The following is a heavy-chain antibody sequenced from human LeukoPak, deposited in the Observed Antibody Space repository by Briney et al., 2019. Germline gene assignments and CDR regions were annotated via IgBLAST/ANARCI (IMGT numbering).Heavy chain of an antibody. CDR2: FDPEDGET. V-gene: IGHV1-24*01. Sequence: ASVKVSFKVSGYTLTELSMHWVRQAPGKGLEWMGGFDPEDGETIYAQKFQGRVTMTEDTSTDTAYMELSSLRSEDTAVYYCATLYRPAALFDYWGQGTLVTVSS. J-gene: IGHJ4*02. CDR3: ATLYRPAALFDY. CDR1: GYTLTELS. D-gene: IGHD6-13*01.